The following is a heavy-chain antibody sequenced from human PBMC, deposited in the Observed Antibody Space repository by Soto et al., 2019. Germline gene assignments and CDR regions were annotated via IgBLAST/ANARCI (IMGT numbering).Heavy chain of an antibody. Sequence: GGSLRLSCTASGFTFGDYAMSWFRQAPGKGLEWVGFIRSKAYGGTTEYAASVKGRFTISRDDSKSIAYLQMNSLKTEDTAVYYCTREYSSSRLDAFDIWGQGTMVTVSS. V-gene: IGHV3-49*03. CDR3: TREYSSSRLDAFDI. CDR2: IRSKAYGGTT. CDR1: GFTFGDYA. J-gene: IGHJ3*02. D-gene: IGHD6-6*01.